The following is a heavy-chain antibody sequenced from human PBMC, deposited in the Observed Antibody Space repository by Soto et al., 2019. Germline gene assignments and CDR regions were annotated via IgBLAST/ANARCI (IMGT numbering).Heavy chain of an antibody. Sequence: GGSLRLYCAASGFTFSRYAMYWVRQAPGKGLEWVAVISYDGSNKYYADSVKGRFTISRDNSKNTLYLQMNSLRAEDTAVYYCARDLIKFISQYSYGYFDYWGQGTLVTVSS. J-gene: IGHJ4*02. CDR1: GFTFSRYA. CDR3: ARDLIKFISQYSYGYFDY. CDR2: ISYDGSNK. V-gene: IGHV3-30-3*01. D-gene: IGHD5-18*01.